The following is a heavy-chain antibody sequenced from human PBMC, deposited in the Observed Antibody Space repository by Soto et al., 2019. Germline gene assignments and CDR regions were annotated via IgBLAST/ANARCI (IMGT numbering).Heavy chain of an antibody. V-gene: IGHV3-11*01. Sequence: QVQLVESGGGLVKPGGSLRLSCAASGFTFSDYYMSWIRQAPGKGLEWVSYISSSGSTIYYADCVKGRFTISRDNAKNSLYMQMNSLRAEDTAVYYCARGYCSSTSCVDAFDIWGQGTMVTVSS. J-gene: IGHJ3*02. CDR2: ISSSGSTI. D-gene: IGHD2-2*01. CDR1: GFTFSDYY. CDR3: ARGYCSSTSCVDAFDI.